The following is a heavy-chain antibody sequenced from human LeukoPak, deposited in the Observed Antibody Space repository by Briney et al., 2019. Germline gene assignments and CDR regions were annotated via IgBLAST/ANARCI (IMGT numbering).Heavy chain of an antibody. Sequence: SGGSLRLSCAASEFNFSTYGMHWVRQAPGKGLEWVTFIRYDGGDKYYADSVKGRFTISRDNSKNTLFLQMNSLRVEDTAVYYCAKDGGYYYMDVWGKGTTVTVSS. CDR2: IRYDGGDK. CDR3: AKDGGYYYMDV. CDR1: EFNFSTYG. D-gene: IGHD3-3*01. V-gene: IGHV3-30*02. J-gene: IGHJ6*03.